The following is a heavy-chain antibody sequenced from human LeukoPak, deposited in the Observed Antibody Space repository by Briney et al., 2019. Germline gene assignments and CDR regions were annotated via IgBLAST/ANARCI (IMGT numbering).Heavy chain of an antibody. Sequence: GGSLRLSCAASGFTVSSNYMSWVRQAPGKGLEWVSVIYSGGSTYYADSVKGRFTISRDNSKNTLYLQMNSLRAEDTAVYCCARSQYGSGSYYKDYYGMDVWGQGTTVTVSS. CDR3: ARSQYGSGSYYKDYYGMDV. CDR1: GFTVSSNY. V-gene: IGHV3-66*02. J-gene: IGHJ6*02. D-gene: IGHD3-10*01. CDR2: IYSGGST.